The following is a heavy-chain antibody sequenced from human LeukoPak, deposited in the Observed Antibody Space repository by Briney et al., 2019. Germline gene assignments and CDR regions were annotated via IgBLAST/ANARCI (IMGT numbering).Heavy chain of an antibody. Sequence: SETLSPTCTVSGGSVSSGSYYWSWIRQPPGKGLEWIGYIYYSGSTNYNPSLKSRVTISVDTSKNQFSLKLSSVTADDTAVYYCAREINSSAYYWGQGTLVTVSS. D-gene: IGHD3-22*01. V-gene: IGHV4-61*01. CDR1: GGSVSSGSYY. CDR3: AREINSSAYY. CDR2: IYYSGST. J-gene: IGHJ4*02.